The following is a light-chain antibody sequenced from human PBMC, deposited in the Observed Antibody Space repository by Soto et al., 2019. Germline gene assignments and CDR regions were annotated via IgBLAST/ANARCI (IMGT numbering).Light chain of an antibody. CDR3: QQYGSSGT. CDR2: DAS. Sequence: EHVLTQSPGTLSLSPGERATLSCGASQSVSSYLAWYQQKPGQAPRLLIYDASNRATGIPDRFSGSGSGTDFTLTISRLEPEDFAVYYCQQYGSSGTFGQGTKVDI. CDR1: QSVSSY. V-gene: IGKV3-20*01. J-gene: IGKJ1*01.